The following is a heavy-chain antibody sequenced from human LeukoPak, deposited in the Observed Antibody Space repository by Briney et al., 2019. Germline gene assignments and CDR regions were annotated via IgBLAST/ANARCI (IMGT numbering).Heavy chain of an antibody. V-gene: IGHV3-33*01. D-gene: IGHD2-15*01. CDR2: IWDDGSNR. Sequence: PGGSLRLSCAPSGFTFSSYGMHWVRQAPGKGLEWVAVIWDDGSNRYYADPVKGRFTISGDNSNNTLYLQMTSLRAEDTAVYYCARDQMGGYCSGGSCPNWFDPWGQGTLVTVSS. J-gene: IGHJ5*02. CDR1: GFTFSSYG. CDR3: ARDQMGGYCSGGSCPNWFDP.